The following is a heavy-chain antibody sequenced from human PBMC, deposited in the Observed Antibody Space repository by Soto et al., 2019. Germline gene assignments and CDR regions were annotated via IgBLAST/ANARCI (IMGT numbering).Heavy chain of an antibody. V-gene: IGHV4-59*01. CDR1: GGSISSYY. J-gene: IGHJ6*04. CDR3: ARVDIVATTQYYYYGMDV. Sequence: PSETLSLTCTVSGGSISSYYWSWIRQPPGKGLEWIGYIYYSGSTNYNPSLKSRVTISVDTSKNQFSLKLSSVTAADTAVYYCARVDIVATTQYYYYGMDVWGKGTTVTVPS. D-gene: IGHD5-12*01. CDR2: IYYSGST.